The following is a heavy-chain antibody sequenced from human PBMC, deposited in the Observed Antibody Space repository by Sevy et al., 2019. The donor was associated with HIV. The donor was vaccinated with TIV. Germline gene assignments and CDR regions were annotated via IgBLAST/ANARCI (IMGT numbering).Heavy chain of an antibody. Sequence: GGSLRLSCAASGFTFRSYDMHWVRQAPGKGLEWVAIVRYDGGNEQYADSVKGRFTISRDNSRNTLHLQMNSLRAEDTAVYYCAKERGGSYIPYFYGMDVWGQGTAVTVSS. CDR1: GFTFRSYD. CDR2: VRYDGGNE. J-gene: IGHJ6*02. D-gene: IGHD1-26*01. V-gene: IGHV3-30*02. CDR3: AKERGGSYIPYFYGMDV.